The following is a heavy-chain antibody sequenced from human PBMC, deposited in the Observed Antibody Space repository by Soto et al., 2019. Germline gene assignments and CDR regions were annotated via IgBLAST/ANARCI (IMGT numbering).Heavy chain of an antibody. CDR2: INHSGST. D-gene: IGHD1-26*01. J-gene: IGHJ3*02. V-gene: IGHV4-34*01. CDR1: GGSFSDYY. CDR3: ARDGPVVGASDAFDI. Sequence: QVQLQQWGAGLLKPSETLSLTCAVYGGSFSDYYWSWIRQPPGKGLEWIGEINHSGSTNYNPSLKSRVTISVDTSKNQFSLKVSSVTAADTAVYYCARDGPVVGASDAFDIWGQGTMVTVSS.